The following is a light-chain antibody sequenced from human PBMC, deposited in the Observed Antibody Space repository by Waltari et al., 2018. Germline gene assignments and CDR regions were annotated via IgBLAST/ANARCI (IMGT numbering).Light chain of an antibody. V-gene: IGLV2-14*01. Sequence: QSALTQPASVSGSPGQSITISCPGTSSDFGGHTYFPWSQQHPGKAPKLMIYDVSKRPSGVSNRFSGSKSGNTASLTISGLQAEDEADYYCSSYTSSSTPLYVFGTGTKVTVL. CDR1: SSDFGGHTY. J-gene: IGLJ1*01. CDR2: DVS. CDR3: SSYTSSSTPLYV.